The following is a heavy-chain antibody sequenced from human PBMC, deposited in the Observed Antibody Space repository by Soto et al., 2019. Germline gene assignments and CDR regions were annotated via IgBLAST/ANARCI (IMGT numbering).Heavy chain of an antibody. CDR2: IYYAGST. CDR3: ARVYYYDSSGYSIDAFDS. Sequence: PSETLSLTCTVSGGSMISYYWSWIRQPPGRGLEWIGFIYYAGSTKYNPSHNSRVTISVDTSKNQISKKLSSVTDADTAVFYCARVYYYDSSGYSIDAFDSWGQGTMVT. D-gene: IGHD3-22*01. V-gene: IGHV4-59*12. J-gene: IGHJ3*02. CDR1: GGSMISYY.